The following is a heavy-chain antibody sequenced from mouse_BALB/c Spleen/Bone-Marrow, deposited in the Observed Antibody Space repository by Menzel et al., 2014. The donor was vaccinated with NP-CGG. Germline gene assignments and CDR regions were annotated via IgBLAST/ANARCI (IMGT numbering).Heavy chain of an antibody. CDR2: IYPGSGST. D-gene: IGHD2-14*01. J-gene: IGHJ4*01. CDR3: TRRYEIYYAMDY. Sequence: LKEFGSELVRPGASVKLSCKASGYTFTSYWMHWVKQRPGQGLEWIGNIYPGSGSTNYDEKFKSKATLTVDTSSSTAYMQLSSLTSEDSAVYYCTRRYEIYYAMDYWGQGTSVTVSS. CDR1: GYTFTSYW. V-gene: IGHV1S22*01.